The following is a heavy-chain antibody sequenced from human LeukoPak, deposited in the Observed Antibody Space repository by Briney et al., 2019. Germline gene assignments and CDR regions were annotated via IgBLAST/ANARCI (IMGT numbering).Heavy chain of an antibody. V-gene: IGHV3-53*01. CDR3: AKVSSGWRSNWFDP. J-gene: IGHJ5*02. CDR2: IYSGGST. D-gene: IGHD6-19*01. CDR1: GFTVSSNY. Sequence: PGGSLRLSCAASGFTVSSNYMSWVRQGPGKGLEWVSVIYSGGSTYYADSVKGRFTISRDNSKNTLYLQMNSLRAEDTAVYYCAKVSSGWRSNWFDPWGQGTLVTVSS.